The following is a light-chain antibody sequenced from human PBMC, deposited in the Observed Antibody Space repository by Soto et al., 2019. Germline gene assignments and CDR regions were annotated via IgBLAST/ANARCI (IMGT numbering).Light chain of an antibody. J-gene: IGKJ1*01. CDR2: KAS. CDR1: QSISSW. CDR3: QQYNSYSPWT. V-gene: IGKV1-5*03. Sequence: DIQMTQSPSTLSASVGDRVTITCRASQSISSWLAWYQQKPGKAPKLLIYKASSLESGVPSRFSGSGSGTAFTLPISSLQPDDFATYYCQQYNSYSPWTFGQGTKVEIK.